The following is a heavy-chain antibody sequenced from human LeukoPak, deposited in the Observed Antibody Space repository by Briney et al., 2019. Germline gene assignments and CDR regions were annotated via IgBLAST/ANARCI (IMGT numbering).Heavy chain of an antibody. D-gene: IGHD3-22*01. J-gene: IGHJ5*02. CDR1: GGSISSGDYY. CDR2: MYYSGST. CDR3: ARPYYYDSRIDP. V-gene: IGHV4-30-4*01. Sequence: SETLSLTCTVSGGSISSGDYYWSWIRQPPGTGLEWITYMYYSGSTYYNPSLKSRVTMSADTSKNQLSLKLSSVTAADTAVYYCARPYYYDSRIDPWGQGILVTVSS.